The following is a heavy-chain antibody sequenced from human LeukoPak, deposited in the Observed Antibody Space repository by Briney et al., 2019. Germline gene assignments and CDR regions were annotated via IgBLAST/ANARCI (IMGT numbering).Heavy chain of an antibody. CDR1: GGSISSGDHY. CDR3: ARATLYGDYYYMDV. V-gene: IGHV4-30-4*08. CDR2: IYYSGST. Sequence: SQTLSLTCTVSGGSISSGDHYWNWIRQPPGKGLEWIGYIYYSGSTYYNPSLKSRATISGDTSKNEFSLKLTSVTAADTAVYYCARATLYGDYYYMDVWGKGTTVTVSS. D-gene: IGHD3-3*01. J-gene: IGHJ6*03.